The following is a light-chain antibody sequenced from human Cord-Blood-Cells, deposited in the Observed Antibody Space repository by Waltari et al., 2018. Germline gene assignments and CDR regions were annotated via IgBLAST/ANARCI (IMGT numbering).Light chain of an antibody. V-gene: IGLV2-8*01. CDR2: EVS. CDR3: SSYAGRHNLGV. Sequence: QSALTQPHSASGSPVQSVTISCTGTSSDVGGYNYVSCYQQHPGKAPKLMIYEVSKRPARVPDLFSGAKSGSTASMTVSGRQGEDEADYYCSSYAGRHNLGVVDGWTKLTVL. J-gene: IGLJ2*01. CDR1: SSDVGGYNY.